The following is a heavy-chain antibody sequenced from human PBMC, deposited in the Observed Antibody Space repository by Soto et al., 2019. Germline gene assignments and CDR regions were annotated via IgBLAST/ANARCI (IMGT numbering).Heavy chain of an antibody. V-gene: IGHV3-7*01. CDR1: GITFSNYW. Sequence: EEKLVQSGGGLVRPGGSLRLSCVGSGITFSNYWMNWVRQTPGKGLEWVANIKPDGSAKAYVDSVKGRFTVSRDNAKNSLYLQMNSPRAEDTAVYFCAAWDISNPWGQGTLVTVSS. J-gene: IGHJ5*02. D-gene: IGHD2-15*01. CDR3: AAWDISNP. CDR2: IKPDGSAK.